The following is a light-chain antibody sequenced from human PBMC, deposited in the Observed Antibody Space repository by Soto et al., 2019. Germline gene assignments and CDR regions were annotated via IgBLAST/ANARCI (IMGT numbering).Light chain of an antibody. J-gene: IGKJ4*01. V-gene: IGKV1-9*01. Sequence: DIQLTQSPSFLSASVGDRVTITCRASQGISSYLAWYQQKPGKAPKLLIYAASTLQSGVPSRFSVSGSGTEFTLTISSLQPEDFATYDCQQLNSYPRLTFGGGTKVEIK. CDR3: QQLNSYPRLT. CDR1: QGISSY. CDR2: AAS.